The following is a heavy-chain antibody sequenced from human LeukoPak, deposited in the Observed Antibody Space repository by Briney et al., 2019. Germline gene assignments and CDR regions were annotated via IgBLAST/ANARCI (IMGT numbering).Heavy chain of an antibody. D-gene: IGHD6-19*01. CDR2: ISAYNGNT. Sequence: GASVEVSCKASGYTFTSYGISWVRQAPGQGLEWMGWISAYNGNTNYAQKLQGRVTMTTDTSTSTAYMELRSLRSDDTAVYYCARDILAVAATGRGLDYWGQGTLVTVSS. J-gene: IGHJ4*02. CDR3: ARDILAVAATGRGLDY. CDR1: GYTFTSYG. V-gene: IGHV1-18*01.